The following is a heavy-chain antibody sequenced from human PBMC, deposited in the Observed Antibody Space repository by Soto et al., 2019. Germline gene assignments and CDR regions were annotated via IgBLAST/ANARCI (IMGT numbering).Heavy chain of an antibody. CDR3: AKDASCYSCGA. D-gene: IGHD2-15*01. V-gene: IGHV4-39*01. Sequence: PSETLSLTCAVSGGSIISSNFYWVWFRQPPGKGLEWIGSIHYGGSTYYNPSLKSRVTISVDTSKNQFSLNLSSVTAADTAVYYCAKDASCYSCGAWGQGALVTVSS. CDR1: GGSIISSNFY. J-gene: IGHJ4*02. CDR2: IHYGGST.